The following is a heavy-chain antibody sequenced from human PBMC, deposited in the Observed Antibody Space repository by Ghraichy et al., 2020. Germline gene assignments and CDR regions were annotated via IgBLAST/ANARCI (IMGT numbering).Heavy chain of an antibody. Sequence: GGSLRLSCAASRFTFSSYAMSWVRQAPGKGLEWVSAISGSGGSTYYADSVKGRFTISRDNSKNTLYLQMNSLRAEDTAVYYCAKDTAIFGVVRGGMDVWGQGTTLTVSS. V-gene: IGHV3-23*01. J-gene: IGHJ6*02. CDR3: AKDTAIFGVVRGGMDV. CDR2: ISGSGGST. CDR1: RFTFSSYA. D-gene: IGHD3-3*01.